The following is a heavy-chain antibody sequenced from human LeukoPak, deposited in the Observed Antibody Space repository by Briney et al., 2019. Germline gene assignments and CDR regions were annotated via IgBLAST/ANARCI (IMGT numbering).Heavy chain of an antibody. V-gene: IGHV3-48*04. CDR2: ISSSSSTI. CDR1: GFTFSSYS. Sequence: PGGSLRLSCAASGFTFSSYSMNWVRQAPGKGLEWVSYISSSSSTIYYADSVRGRFTISRDNAKNSLYLQMNSLRAEDTAVYYCGHLEGVDYWGQGTLVTVSS. J-gene: IGHJ4*02. D-gene: IGHD3-16*01. CDR3: GHLEGVDY.